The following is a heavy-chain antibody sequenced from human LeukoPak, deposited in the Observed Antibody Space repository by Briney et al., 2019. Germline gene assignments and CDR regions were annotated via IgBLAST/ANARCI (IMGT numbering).Heavy chain of an antibody. CDR3: ARDPGYSSSGGDY. J-gene: IGHJ4*02. Sequence: GRSLRLSCAASGFTFSSYAMHWVRQAPGKGLEWVAVISYDGSNKYYADSVKGRFTISRDNSKNTLYLQMNSPRAEDTAVYYCARDPGYSSSGGDYWGQGTLVTVSS. V-gene: IGHV3-30-3*01. D-gene: IGHD6-13*01. CDR1: GFTFSSYA. CDR2: ISYDGSNK.